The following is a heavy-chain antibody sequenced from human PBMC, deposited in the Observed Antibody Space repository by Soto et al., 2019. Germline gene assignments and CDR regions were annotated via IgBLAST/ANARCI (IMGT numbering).Heavy chain of an antibody. CDR3: AKDQPGYYDSSGYAN. J-gene: IGHJ4*02. V-gene: IGHV3-23*01. CDR1: GFTFSSFA. D-gene: IGHD3-22*01. Sequence: GGSLRLSCAASGFTFSSFAMSWVRQAPGKGLEWVSAISGSGGSTYYADSVKGRFTISRDNSKNTLYLQMNSLRAEDTAVYYCAKDQPGYYDSSGYANWGQGTLVTVSS. CDR2: ISGSGGST.